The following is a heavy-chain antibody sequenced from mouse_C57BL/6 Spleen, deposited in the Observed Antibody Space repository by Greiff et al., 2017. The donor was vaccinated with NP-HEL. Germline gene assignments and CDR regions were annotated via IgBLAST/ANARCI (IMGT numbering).Heavy chain of an antibody. CDR1: GYAFSSSW. CDR3: AGSVGSSGHRLAY. Sequence: VQLQQSGPELVKPGASVKISCKASGYAFSSSWMNWVKQRPGQGLEWIGRIYPGDGDTNYNGKFKGKATLTADKSSSTAYMQLSSLTSEDSAVYFCAGSVGSSGHRLAYWGQGTLVTVSA. D-gene: IGHD3-2*02. CDR2: IYPGDGDT. J-gene: IGHJ3*01. V-gene: IGHV1-82*01.